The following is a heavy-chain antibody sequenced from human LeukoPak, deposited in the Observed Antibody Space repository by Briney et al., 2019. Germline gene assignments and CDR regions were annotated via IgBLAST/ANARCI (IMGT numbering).Heavy chain of an antibody. D-gene: IGHD1-1*01. CDR2: IYYSGST. Sequence: PSETLSLTCTVSGGSISSSSYYWGWIRQPPGKGLEWIGSIYYSGSTYYNPSLKSRVTISVDTSKNQFSLKLSSVTAADTAVYYFSGHGVQVDWVDPWGQGTLVTVSS. CDR3: SGHGVQVDWVDP. J-gene: IGHJ5*02. V-gene: IGHV4-39*01. CDR1: GGSISSSSYY.